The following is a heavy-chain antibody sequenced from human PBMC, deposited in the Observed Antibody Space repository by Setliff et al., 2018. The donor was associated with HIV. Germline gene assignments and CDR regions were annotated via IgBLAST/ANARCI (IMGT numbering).Heavy chain of an antibody. J-gene: IGHJ3*01. D-gene: IGHD4-17*01. V-gene: IGHV4-59*01. CDR2: IYSTGSS. CDR1: GGSISTYY. CDR3: ARVQMAYAAFDV. Sequence: PSETLSLTCTVSGGSISTYYWSWIRQPPGKGLEWIGSIYSTGSSDNNPSLKSRVTLSVDTSKHQFSLKLSSVTAADTAVYYCARVQMAYAAFDVWGQGTMVTVS.